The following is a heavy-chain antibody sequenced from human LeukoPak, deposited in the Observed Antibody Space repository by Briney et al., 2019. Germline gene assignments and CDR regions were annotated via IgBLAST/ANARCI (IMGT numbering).Heavy chain of an antibody. J-gene: IGHJ4*02. D-gene: IGHD3-10*01. Sequence: GGSLRLSCVASGFSISSHWMSWVRQAPGKGLEWEASLKEDVSARNLVDSVKGRFTISTDNAKNSLNLQMNSLRVEDTAVYYCARGPPYGSRSDFLDYWGLGTLVTVSS. CDR3: ARGPPYGSRSDFLDY. V-gene: IGHV3-7*01. CDR2: LKEDVSAR. CDR1: GFSISSHW.